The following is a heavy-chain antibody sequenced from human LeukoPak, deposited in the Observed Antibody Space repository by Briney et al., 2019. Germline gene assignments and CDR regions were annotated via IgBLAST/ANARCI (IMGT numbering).Heavy chain of an antibody. Sequence: SETLSLTCAVSGYSISSGYYWGWIRQPPGKGVEWIGSIYHSGSIYYNPSLKSRVTISVDTSKNQFSLKLSSVTAADTAVYYCAGQDDSRGYSYWGQGTLVTVSS. CDR1: GYSISSGYY. J-gene: IGHJ4*02. D-gene: IGHD3-22*01. CDR3: AGQDDSRGYSY. CDR2: IYHSGSI. V-gene: IGHV4-38-2*01.